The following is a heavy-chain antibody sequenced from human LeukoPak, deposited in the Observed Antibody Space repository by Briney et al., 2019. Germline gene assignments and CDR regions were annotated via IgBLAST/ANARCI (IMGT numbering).Heavy chain of an antibody. CDR3: ARDRMVRGWDYYYMDV. CDR1: GYSISSDY. D-gene: IGHD3-10*01. Sequence: PSETLSLTCTVSGYSISSDYWGWIRQPPGKGLEWIGSIYHSGRTFYNPSLKGRVTISVDTSKNQFSLKLSSVTAADTAVYYCARDRMVRGWDYYYMDVWGKGTTVTISS. V-gene: IGHV4-38-2*02. J-gene: IGHJ6*03. CDR2: IYHSGRT.